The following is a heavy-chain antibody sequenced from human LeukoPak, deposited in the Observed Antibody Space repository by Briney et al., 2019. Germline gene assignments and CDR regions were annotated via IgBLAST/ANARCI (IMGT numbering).Heavy chain of an antibody. CDR3: AKSSSSLCWFDP. CDR2: ISGSGGST. J-gene: IGHJ5*02. CDR1: GFTFSSYA. Sequence: GGSLRLSCAAPGFTFSSYAMSWVRQAPGKGLEWVSAISGSGGSTYYADSVKGRFTISRDNSKNTLYLQMNSLRAEDTAVYYCAKSSSSLCWFDPWGQGPRSPSPQ. V-gene: IGHV3-23*01. D-gene: IGHD6-6*01.